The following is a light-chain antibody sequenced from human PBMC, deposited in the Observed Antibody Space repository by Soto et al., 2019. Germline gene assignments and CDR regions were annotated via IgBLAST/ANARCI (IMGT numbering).Light chain of an antibody. CDR2: GNS. V-gene: IGLV1-40*01. Sequence: QSVLTQPPSVSGAPGQGVTISCTGTASNIGAGYDVNWYQQLPGTAPKLLIYGNSNRPSGVPDRFSGSKSGTSASLAITGLLAEDEADYYCQSYDSSLSGVVFGGGTKLTVL. CDR3: QSYDSSLSGVV. J-gene: IGLJ2*01. CDR1: ASNIGAGYD.